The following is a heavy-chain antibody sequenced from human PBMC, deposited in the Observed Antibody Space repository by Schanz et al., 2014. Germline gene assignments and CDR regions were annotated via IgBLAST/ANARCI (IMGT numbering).Heavy chain of an antibody. Sequence: EVELVESGGGLVQPGGSLRLSCAASGFSFSDHAMDWVRQAPGKGLEWLSVIGVDGTTTYYADSVKGRFTISRDNSKNTLYLQMNSLRPEDTAVYYCAKYRRYCRVSVSYRELEYWGQGTLVTVSS. J-gene: IGHJ4*02. CDR1: GFSFSDHA. CDR2: IGVDGTTT. CDR3: AKYRRYCRVSVSYRELEY. D-gene: IGHD3-10*01. V-gene: IGHV3-23*04.